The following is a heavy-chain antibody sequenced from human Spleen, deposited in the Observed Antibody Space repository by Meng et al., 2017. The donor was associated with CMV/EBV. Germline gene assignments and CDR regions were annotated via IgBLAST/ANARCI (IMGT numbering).Heavy chain of an antibody. CDR3: VLEVGFDN. CDR1: GDTFSKYA. Sequence: SVKVSCKASGDTFSKYAMSWVRQAPGQGLEWMGGIIPILGTTHYAQKFQDIVTITADKSTSTAYMELSSLRSEDTAVYYCVLEVGFDNWGQGTLVTVSS. D-gene: IGHD2-21*01. CDR2: IIPILGTT. J-gene: IGHJ4*02. V-gene: IGHV1-69*10.